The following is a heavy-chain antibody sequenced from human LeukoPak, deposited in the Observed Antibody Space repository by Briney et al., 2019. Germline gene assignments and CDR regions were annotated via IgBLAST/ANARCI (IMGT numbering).Heavy chain of an antibody. CDR1: GFTFSSYA. V-gene: IGHV3-23*01. CDR2: ISGSGGST. D-gene: IGHD2-21*01. Sequence: GGSLRLSCAASGFTFSSYAMSWVRQAPGKGLEWVSAISGSGGSTYYADSVKGRFTISRDNSKNTLYLQMNSLRAEDTAVYYCAKDREAYCGGDCYPDFDYWGQGTLVTVSS. J-gene: IGHJ4*02. CDR3: AKDREAYCGGDCYPDFDY.